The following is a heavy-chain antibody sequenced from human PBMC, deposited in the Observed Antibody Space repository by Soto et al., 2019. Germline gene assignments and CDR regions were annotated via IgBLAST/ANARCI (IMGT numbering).Heavy chain of an antibody. V-gene: IGHV1-8*01. CDR2: MNPNSGNT. Sequence: AYVKFSCTASGYTFTSYDINWVRQATGQGLEWMGWMNPNSGNTGYAQKFQGRVTMTRNTSISTAYMELSSLRSEDTAVYYCARNRGIAVAGPDAFDIWGQGTMVTVSS. D-gene: IGHD6-19*01. CDR1: GYTFTSYD. J-gene: IGHJ3*02. CDR3: ARNRGIAVAGPDAFDI.